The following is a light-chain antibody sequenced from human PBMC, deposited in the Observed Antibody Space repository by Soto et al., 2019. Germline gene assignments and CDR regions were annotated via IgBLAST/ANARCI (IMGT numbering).Light chain of an antibody. J-gene: IGLJ1*01. CDR2: EVT. CDR3: ISYTKGTYV. Sequence: QSVLTQPASVSGSPGQSITISCTGSSSDVGEYNYVCWYQHHPGKAPKLIISEVTKRPSGVSNRFSGSKSGNTASLTIYGLPAEHEDAYYCISYTKGTYVFGTGTKVTLL. CDR1: SSDVGEYNY. V-gene: IGLV2-14*01.